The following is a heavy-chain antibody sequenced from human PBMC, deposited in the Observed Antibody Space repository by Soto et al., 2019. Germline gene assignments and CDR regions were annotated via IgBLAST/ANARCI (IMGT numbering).Heavy chain of an antibody. CDR2: IYHSGST. D-gene: IGHD3-3*01. V-gene: IGHV4-30-2*01. CDR3: ARGSAFGVAALTY. J-gene: IGHJ4*02. Sequence: PSETLSLTCAVSGGSISSGGYSWSWIRQPPGKGLEWIGYIYHSGSTYYNPSLKSRVTISVDRSKNQFSLKLSSVTAADTAVYYCARGSAFGVAALTYWGQGTLLTVSS. CDR1: GGSISSGGYS.